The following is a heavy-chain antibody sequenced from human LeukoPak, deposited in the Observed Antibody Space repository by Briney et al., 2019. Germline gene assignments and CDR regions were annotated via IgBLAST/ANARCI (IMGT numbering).Heavy chain of an antibody. CDR2: IRYDGSNK. V-gene: IGHV3-30*02. Sequence: PGGSLRLSCAASGFTFSSYGMHWVRQAPGKGLEWVAFIRYDGSNKYYADSVKGRFTISRDNSKNTLYLQMNSLRAEDTAVYYCAKDPVVVVPAAIENGYFDYWGQGTLVTVSS. D-gene: IGHD2-2*02. J-gene: IGHJ4*02. CDR1: GFTFSSYG. CDR3: AKDPVVVVPAAIENGYFDY.